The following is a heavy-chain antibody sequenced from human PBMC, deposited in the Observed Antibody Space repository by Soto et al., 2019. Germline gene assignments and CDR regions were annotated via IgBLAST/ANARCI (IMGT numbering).Heavy chain of an antibody. D-gene: IGHD6-13*01. Sequence: SETLSLTCAAYGGSVSGYYWGWIRQPPGKGLEWIGEINHSGSTNYNPSLKSRVTISVDTSKNQFSLKLSSVTAADTAVYYCARVSGMAAAVTYNWFDPWGQGTLVTVSS. CDR2: INHSGST. CDR3: ARVSGMAAAVTYNWFDP. J-gene: IGHJ5*02. V-gene: IGHV4-34*01. CDR1: GGSVSGYY.